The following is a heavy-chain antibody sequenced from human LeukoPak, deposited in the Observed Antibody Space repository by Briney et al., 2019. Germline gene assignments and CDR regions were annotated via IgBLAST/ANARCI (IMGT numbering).Heavy chain of an antibody. D-gene: IGHD4-11*01. CDR2: ISYGGDNK. CDR1: GFTFSTYG. CDR3: AKDGSNYYHYGMDV. Sequence: GGTLRLSCAASGFTFSTYGMHWVRQAPGKGLEWVAVISYGGDNKYYADSVKGRFTISRDNPKNTLYLQMNSLRAEDTAVYCCAKDGSNYYHYGMDVWGQGTTVTVSS. J-gene: IGHJ6*02. V-gene: IGHV3-30*18.